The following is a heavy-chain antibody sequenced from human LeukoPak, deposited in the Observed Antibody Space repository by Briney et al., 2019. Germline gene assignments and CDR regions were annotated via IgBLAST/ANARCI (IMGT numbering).Heavy chain of an antibody. D-gene: IGHD3/OR15-3a*01. J-gene: IGHJ6*03. CDR3: ASFGTTNDYYYYYMDV. Sequence: SGTLSLTCRVSGGSMSNYYWSWIRQPPGKGLEWIGYAYFSGSTNYNSSLKSRVTISVDTSKNQFSLRLSSVTAADTAVYYCASFGTTNDYYYYYMDVWGKGTTVTVSS. V-gene: IGHV4-59*01. CDR1: GGSMSNYY. CDR2: AYFSGST.